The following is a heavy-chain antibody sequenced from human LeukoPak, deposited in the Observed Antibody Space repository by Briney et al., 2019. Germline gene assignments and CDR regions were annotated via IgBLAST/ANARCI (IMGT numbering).Heavy chain of an antibody. Sequence: GGSLRLSCAASGFTFDDYAMHWVRQAPGKGLEWVSGISWNSGGMNYADSVKGRFTISRDNAKNSLFLQMSSLRTEDTALYYCAKGAYDSSGPDAFDIWGQGTMVIVSS. CDR1: GFTFDDYA. J-gene: IGHJ3*02. V-gene: IGHV3-9*01. D-gene: IGHD3-22*01. CDR3: AKGAYDSSGPDAFDI. CDR2: ISWNSGGM.